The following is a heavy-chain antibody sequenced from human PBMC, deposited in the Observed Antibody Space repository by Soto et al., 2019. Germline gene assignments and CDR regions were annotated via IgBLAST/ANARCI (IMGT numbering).Heavy chain of an antibody. J-gene: IGHJ5*02. V-gene: IGHV4-30-4*01. CDR2: IYYGGST. CDR3: ARGGSDNWFDP. CDR1: GGSISSGDYY. Sequence: SETLSLTCTVSGGSISSGDYYWSWIRQPPGKGLEWIGYIYYGGSTYYNPSLKSRVTISVDTSKNQSSLKLSSVTAADTAVYYCARGGSDNWFDPWGQGTLVTVSS.